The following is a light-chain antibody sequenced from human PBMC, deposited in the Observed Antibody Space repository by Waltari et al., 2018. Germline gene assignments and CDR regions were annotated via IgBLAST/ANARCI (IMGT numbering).Light chain of an antibody. CDR3: CSYAGSSTYV. CDR1: SSDVGSYNL. V-gene: IGLV2-23*02. CDR2: EVS. Sequence: QSALTQPASVSGSPGQPITISCTGTSSDVGSYNLVSWYQQHPGKAPKLMIYEVSKRPSGVSNRFSGYKSGNTASLTISGLQAEDEADYYCCSYAGSSTYVFGTGTKVTVL. J-gene: IGLJ1*01.